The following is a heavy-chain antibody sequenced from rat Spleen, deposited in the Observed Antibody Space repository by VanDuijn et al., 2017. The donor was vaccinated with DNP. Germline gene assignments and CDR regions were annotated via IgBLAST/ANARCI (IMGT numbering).Heavy chain of an antibody. CDR1: GFNFNDYW. Sequence: EVKLVGSGGGLVQPGRSLKLSCAASGFNFNDYWMGWVRQAPGKGLAWIGEINKDGSTINYTPSLRDKFTISRDNAQNTLFLQMSKLGSEDTAIYCCARHYGHNGFDYWGQGVMVTVSS. V-gene: IGHV4-2*01. J-gene: IGHJ2*01. CDR3: ARHYGHNGFDY. D-gene: IGHD1-11*01. CDR2: INKDGSTI.